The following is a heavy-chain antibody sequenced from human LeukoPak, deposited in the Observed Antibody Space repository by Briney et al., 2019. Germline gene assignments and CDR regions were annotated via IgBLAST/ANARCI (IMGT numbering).Heavy chain of an antibody. D-gene: IGHD2-15*01. CDR2: ISSSSSYI. V-gene: IGHV3-21*01. Sequence: GGSLRLSCAASGFTFSSYSMNWVRQAPGKGLEWVSSISSSSSYIYYTDSVKGRFTISRDNAKNSLYLQMNSLRAEDTAVYYCARSSSRYCSGGSCYSGVLGYFDYWGQGTLVTVSS. J-gene: IGHJ4*02. CDR3: ARSSSRYCSGGSCYSGVLGYFDY. CDR1: GFTFSSYS.